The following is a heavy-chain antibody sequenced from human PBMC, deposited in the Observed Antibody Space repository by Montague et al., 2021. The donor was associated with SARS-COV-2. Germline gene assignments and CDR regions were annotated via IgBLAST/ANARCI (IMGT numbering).Heavy chain of an antibody. CDR2: IYYSGIT. CDR1: GASISSSDYN. J-gene: IGHJ3*02. D-gene: IGHD2-21*01. CDR3: ARFPHVVRSSAFDI. Sequence: SETLSLTCSVSGASISSSDYNWGWIRQPPGMGLDWIGSIYYSGITHYDPSLKSPATLSVDTSKNPLSLRLMAVTAADTAVYYSARFPHVVRSSAFDIWGQGTMVTVSS. V-gene: IGHV4-39*01.